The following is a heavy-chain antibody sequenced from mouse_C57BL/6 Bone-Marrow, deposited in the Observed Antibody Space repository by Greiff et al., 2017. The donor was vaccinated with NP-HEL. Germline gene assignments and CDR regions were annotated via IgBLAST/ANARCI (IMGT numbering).Heavy chain of an antibody. CDR1: GYTFTDYY. CDR2: INPYNGGT. V-gene: IGHV1-19*01. CDR3: ARRAYYVDY. D-gene: IGHD3-1*01. Sequence: VQLQQSGPVLVKPGASVKMSCKASGYTFTDYYMNWVKQSHGKSLEWIGVINPYNGGTSYNQKFKGKATLTVDKSSSTAYMELNSLTSEDSAVYYCARRAYYVDYWGQGTTLTVSS. J-gene: IGHJ2*01.